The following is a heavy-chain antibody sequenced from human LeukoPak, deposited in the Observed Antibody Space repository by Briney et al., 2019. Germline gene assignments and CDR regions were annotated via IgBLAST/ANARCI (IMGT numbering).Heavy chain of an antibody. CDR1: GFTFSSYA. Sequence: PGGSLRLSCAASGFTFSSYAMSWVRQAPGKGLEWVSAISGSGGSTYYADSVKGRFTISRDNSKNTLYLQMNSLRAEDTAVYYCAKDNQKFIRWLQRGIGIFDYWGQGTLVTVSS. J-gene: IGHJ4*02. CDR3: AKDNQKFIRWLQRGIGIFDY. V-gene: IGHV3-23*01. CDR2: ISGSGGST. D-gene: IGHD5-24*01.